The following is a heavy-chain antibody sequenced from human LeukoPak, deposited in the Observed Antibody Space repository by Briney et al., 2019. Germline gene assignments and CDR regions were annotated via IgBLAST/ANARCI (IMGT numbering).Heavy chain of an antibody. Sequence: GSSVKVSCKASGGTFSSYAISWVRQAPGQGLEWVGGIIPIFGTANYAQKFQGRVTITTDESTSTAYMELSSLRSEDTAVYYCARDSSGLDAFDIWGQGTMVTVSS. CDR3: ARDSSGLDAFDI. V-gene: IGHV1-69*05. CDR2: IIPIFGTA. D-gene: IGHD3-22*01. J-gene: IGHJ3*02. CDR1: GGTFSSYA.